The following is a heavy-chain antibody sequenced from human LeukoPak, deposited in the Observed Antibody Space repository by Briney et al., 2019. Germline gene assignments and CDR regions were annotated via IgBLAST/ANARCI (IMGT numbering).Heavy chain of an antibody. CDR3: ARRRGRYSGDAFDL. V-gene: IGHV5-10-1*04. CDR2: IDLSDSYT. D-gene: IGHD1-26*01. J-gene: IGHJ3*01. CDR1: GYSFTSYW. Sequence: GESPKISCKGSGYSFTSYWISWVRQMPGKGLEWMGRIDLSDSYTSYNPSFQGQVTISADKSMSTAYLQWSSLKASDTAMYYCARRRGRYSGDAFDLWARGTMLTVSS.